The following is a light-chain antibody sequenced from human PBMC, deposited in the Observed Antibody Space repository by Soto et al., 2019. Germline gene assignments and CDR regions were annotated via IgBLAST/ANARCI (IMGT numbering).Light chain of an antibody. J-gene: IGKJ4*01. V-gene: IGKV1-27*01. Sequence: DIQMTQSPSSLSASVGDRVTITCRASQDISNYLAWYQQKPGKVPKLLIYAASTLQSGVPSRFSGSGSGTDFNLTISSLQPEDVATYYCQNYNSAPPLTFGGGTKVEIK. CDR1: QDISNY. CDR3: QNYNSAPPLT. CDR2: AAS.